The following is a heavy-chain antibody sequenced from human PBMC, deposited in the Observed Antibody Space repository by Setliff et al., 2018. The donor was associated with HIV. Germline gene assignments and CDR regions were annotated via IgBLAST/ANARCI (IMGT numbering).Heavy chain of an antibody. Sequence: PAETLSLPCTVSGGSISSRSYYWSSLRQPAGKGLEWIGRIYSNGNTDYNPYLKSRVTISEDTSKNQFSLKVNSVTAADTAMYFCARERPDGLDYWGQGTLVTVSS. V-gene: IGHV4-61*02. J-gene: IGHJ4*02. CDR1: GGSISSRSYY. CDR2: IYSNGNT. CDR3: ARERPDGLDY. D-gene: IGHD2-8*01.